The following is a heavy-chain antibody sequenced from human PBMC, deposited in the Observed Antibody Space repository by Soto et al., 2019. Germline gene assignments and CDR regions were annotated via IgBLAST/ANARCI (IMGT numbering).Heavy chain of an antibody. CDR3: AKNNRYCSSTNCFVFDY. Sequence: EVQLVESGGGLVQPGGSLRLSCAASGFTFNNYWMSWVRQAPGKGLEWVANIKQDGSEKYYVDSVKGRFTISRDNAKNSLYLQMNILRAEDTAVYYCAKNNRYCSSTNCFVFDYWGQGTLVTVSS. CDR1: GFTFNNYW. J-gene: IGHJ4*02. V-gene: IGHV3-7*01. CDR2: IKQDGSEK. D-gene: IGHD2-2*01.